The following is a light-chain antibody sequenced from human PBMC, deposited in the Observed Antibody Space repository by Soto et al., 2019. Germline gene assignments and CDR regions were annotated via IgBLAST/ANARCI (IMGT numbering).Light chain of an antibody. Sequence: EIVLTQSPATLSLSPGERATLSFMASQSVSSYLAWYQQKPGQAPRLLIYDASTRATGITVRFSGSGSGTDFTLTISSLEPEDFAVYYCQQRSNWPPALTFGGGTKVEIK. CDR2: DAS. CDR3: QQRSNWPPALT. J-gene: IGKJ4*01. V-gene: IGKV3-11*01. CDR1: QSVSSY.